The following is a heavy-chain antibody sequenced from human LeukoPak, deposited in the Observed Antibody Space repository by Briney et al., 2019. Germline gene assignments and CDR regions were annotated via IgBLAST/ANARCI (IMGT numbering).Heavy chain of an antibody. J-gene: IGHJ4*02. D-gene: IGHD4-17*01. Sequence: PGGSLRLSCAASGFTFSSYAMSWVRQAPGKGLEWVSSIIASGGTTHYADSVKGRFTISRDNSKNTVYLQMNTLRAEDTAVYYCAKGAGGSYGLYYFDYWGQGTLVIVSS. CDR1: GFTFSSYA. CDR3: AKGAGGSYGLYYFDY. V-gene: IGHV3-23*01. CDR2: IIASGGTT.